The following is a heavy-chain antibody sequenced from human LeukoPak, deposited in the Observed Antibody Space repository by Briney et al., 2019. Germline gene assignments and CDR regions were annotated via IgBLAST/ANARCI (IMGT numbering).Heavy chain of an antibody. Sequence: SQTLSLTCTVSGGSISSGSYYWSWIRQPAGKGLEWIGRIYTSGSTNYNPSLKSRVTISVDTSKNQFSLKLSSVTAADTAVYYCARDMALVPAAISYMDVWGKGTTVTVSS. V-gene: IGHV4-61*02. J-gene: IGHJ6*03. D-gene: IGHD2-2*01. CDR1: GGSISSGSYY. CDR3: ARDMALVPAAISYMDV. CDR2: IYTSGST.